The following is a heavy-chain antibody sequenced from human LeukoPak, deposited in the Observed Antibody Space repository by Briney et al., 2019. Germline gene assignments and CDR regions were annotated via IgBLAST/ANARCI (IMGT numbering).Heavy chain of an antibody. J-gene: IGHJ5*02. D-gene: IGHD3-10*01. Sequence: PSETLSLTCAVYGGSFSGYYWSWIRQPPGKGLEWIGEINHSGSTNYNPSLKSRVTISVDTSKNQFSLKLSSVTAADTAVYYCARDKHYGSGSYGHWFDPWGQGTLVTVSS. V-gene: IGHV4-34*01. CDR1: GGSFSGYY. CDR2: INHSGST. CDR3: ARDKHYGSGSYGHWFDP.